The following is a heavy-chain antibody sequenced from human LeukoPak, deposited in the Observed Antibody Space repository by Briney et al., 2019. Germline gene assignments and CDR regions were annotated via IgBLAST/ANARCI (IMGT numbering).Heavy chain of an antibody. Sequence: GGSLRLSCAASGFTFSSCAMNWVRQAPGKGLKWVSTISGSGANTYYADSVKGRFTISRDNSKDTLYLQMNSLKAEDTAVYYCTKDQNGHNKPGEYWGQGALVTVSS. CDR2: ISGSGANT. V-gene: IGHV3-23*01. CDR1: GFTFSSCA. J-gene: IGHJ4*02. D-gene: IGHD5-24*01. CDR3: TKDQNGHNKPGEY.